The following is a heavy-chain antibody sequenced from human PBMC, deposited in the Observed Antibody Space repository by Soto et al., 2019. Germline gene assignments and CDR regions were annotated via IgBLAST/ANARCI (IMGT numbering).Heavy chain of an antibody. V-gene: IGHV4-59*11. Sequence: QVQLQESGPGLVKPSETLSLICSVSGGSITSHYWTWIRQPPGKGLEWVGSIFYSGSTNYHPSLRSRVTISIDRSTNEFSLRLNFLTAADTAVYYCAREDYTTSYGFDPWGQGSLVTVSS. CDR3: AREDYTTSYGFDP. CDR2: IFYSGST. CDR1: GGSITSHY. D-gene: IGHD6-6*01. J-gene: IGHJ5*02.